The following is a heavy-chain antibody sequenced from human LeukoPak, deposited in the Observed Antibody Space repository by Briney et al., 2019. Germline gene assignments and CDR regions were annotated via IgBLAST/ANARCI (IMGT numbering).Heavy chain of an antibody. CDR1: EYTFSNFA. J-gene: IGHJ4*02. CDR2: ISASGNDI. V-gene: IGHV3-23*01. Sequence: GGSLRLSCATSEYTFSNFAMSWVRQAPGKGLEWVSVISASGNDIYYADSVKGRFTISRDNSGNTLYLQMNSLRAEDTAVYYCAKRGYYYDSGGYYYFDYWGQGTLVTVSS. D-gene: IGHD3-22*01. CDR3: AKRGYYYDSGGYYYFDY.